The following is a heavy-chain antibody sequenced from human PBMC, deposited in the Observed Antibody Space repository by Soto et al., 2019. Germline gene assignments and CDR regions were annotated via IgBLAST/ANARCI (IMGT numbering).Heavy chain of an antibody. CDR2: IYYSGST. CDR1: GDSISRYS. Sequence: SETLSLTCTVSGDSISRYSWSWIRQPPGKGLEWIGYIYYSGSTYYNPSLKSRVAISVDTSKNQFSLKLSSVTAADTAVYYCARAATPSSIFGVVTLDVWGQGTTVTAP. J-gene: IGHJ6*02. CDR3: ARAATPSSIFGVVTLDV. D-gene: IGHD3-3*01. V-gene: IGHV4-59*12.